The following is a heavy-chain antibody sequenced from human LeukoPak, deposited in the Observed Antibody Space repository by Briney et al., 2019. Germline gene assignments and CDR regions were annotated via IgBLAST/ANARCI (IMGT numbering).Heavy chain of an antibody. Sequence: SETLSLTCTVSGGPISSYYWSWIRQPPGKGLEWIGYIYTSGSTNYNPSLKSRVTISVDTSKNQFSLKLSSVTASDTAVYYCARLDIVVVPAAISYYMDVWGKGTTVTVSS. CDR1: GGPISSYY. V-gene: IGHV4-4*09. J-gene: IGHJ6*03. CDR3: ARLDIVVVPAAISYYMDV. CDR2: IYTSGST. D-gene: IGHD2-2*02.